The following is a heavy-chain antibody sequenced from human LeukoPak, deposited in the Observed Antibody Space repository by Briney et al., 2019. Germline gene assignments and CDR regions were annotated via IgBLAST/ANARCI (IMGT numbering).Heavy chain of an antibody. J-gene: IGHJ1*01. Sequence: SVKVSCKASGGTFSSYAISWVRQAPGQGLEWMGRIIPIFGTANYAQKFQGRVTITTDGSTSTAYMELSSLRSEDTAVYYCARDCGGDCLEYFQHWGQGTLVTVSS. V-gene: IGHV1-69*05. CDR2: IIPIFGTA. CDR1: GGTFSSYA. CDR3: ARDCGGDCLEYFQH. D-gene: IGHD2-21*02.